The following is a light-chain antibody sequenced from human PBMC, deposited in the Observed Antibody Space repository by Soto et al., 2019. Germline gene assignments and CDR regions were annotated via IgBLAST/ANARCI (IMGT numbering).Light chain of an antibody. CDR3: QDRGNWPIFT. J-gene: IGKJ4*01. Sequence: EIVLTQSPATLSLSLGERATLSCSASQSLSGYLAWYQQRPGQAPRLLIYDASHRATGIPARFTGSGSGTDFTLIISRLEPEDSAVYYCQDRGNWPIFTFGGGTKVDIK. V-gene: IGKV3-11*01. CDR1: QSLSGY. CDR2: DAS.